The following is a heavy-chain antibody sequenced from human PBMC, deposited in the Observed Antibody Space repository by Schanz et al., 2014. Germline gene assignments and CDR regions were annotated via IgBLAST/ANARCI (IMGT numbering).Heavy chain of an antibody. D-gene: IGHD3-3*01. CDR3: AKDDRFSEWSLLGH. CDR2: FT. CDR1: GYSFSAYY. Sequence: QVQLVQSGAEVKKPGASVKVSCKASGYSFSAYYIHWMRQAPGQGLEWLGRFTHISQKFQGRVTMTTDTSINTAYMELSSLTSDDTAVYYCAKDDRFSEWSLLGHWGQGTLVTVSS. V-gene: IGHV1-2*06. J-gene: IGHJ4*02.